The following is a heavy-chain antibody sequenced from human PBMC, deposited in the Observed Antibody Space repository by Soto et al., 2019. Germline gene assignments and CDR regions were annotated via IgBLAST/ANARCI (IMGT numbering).Heavy chain of an antibody. CDR3: ARDSRIKQQPLDY. D-gene: IGHD6-13*01. V-gene: IGHV4-31*03. CDR1: GGSISSGGYY. J-gene: IGHJ4*02. Sequence: PSEALSLICTVSGGSISSGGYYWSWIRQHPGKGLEWIGYIYYSGSTYYNPSLKSRVTISVDTSKNQFSLKLSSVTAADTAVYYCARDSRIKQQPLDYWGQGTLVTVSS. CDR2: IYYSGST.